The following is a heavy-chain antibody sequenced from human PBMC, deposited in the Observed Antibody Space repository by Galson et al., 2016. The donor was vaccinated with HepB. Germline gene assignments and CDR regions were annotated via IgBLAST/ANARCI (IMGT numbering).Heavy chain of an antibody. Sequence: ADSVKGRFTISRDNSKNTLYLQMDSLRAEDTAVYYCARRGDTSGFSPNTFDIWGQGTMVTVSS. J-gene: IGHJ3*02. CDR3: ARRGDTSGFSPNTFDI. V-gene: IGHV3-33*01. D-gene: IGHD3-22*01.